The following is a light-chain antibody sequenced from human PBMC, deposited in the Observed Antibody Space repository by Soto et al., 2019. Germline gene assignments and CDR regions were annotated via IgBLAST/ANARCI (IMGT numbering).Light chain of an antibody. CDR3: QEYKSNPIT. CDR2: DAS. CDR1: QSLTGW. V-gene: IGKV1-5*01. J-gene: IGKJ5*01. Sequence: DIQMTQSPSTLSASVGDRVIITCRASQSLTGWLAWYQQKPGKAPKVLIYDASSLESGVPSRFSGSGFGTEFTLTISSLQPDDFATCYCQEYKSNPITFGQGIRLEIK.